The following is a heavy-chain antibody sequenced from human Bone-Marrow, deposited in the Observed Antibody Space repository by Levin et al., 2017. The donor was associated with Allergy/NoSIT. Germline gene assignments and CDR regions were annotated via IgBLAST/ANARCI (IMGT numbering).Heavy chain of an antibody. CDR1: GGSISHYY. CDR3: ARESYCSSTTCYLHGLDV. CDR2: IYYSGST. J-gene: IGHJ6*02. V-gene: IGHV4-59*01. Sequence: SQTLSLTCTVSGGSISHYYWSWVRQPPGEGLEWIGYIYYSGSTTFNPSLKSRLTMSVDTSKNQFSLNLRSVTAADTAVYYCARESYCSSTTCYLHGLDVWGQGTMVTVSS. D-gene: IGHD2-2*01.